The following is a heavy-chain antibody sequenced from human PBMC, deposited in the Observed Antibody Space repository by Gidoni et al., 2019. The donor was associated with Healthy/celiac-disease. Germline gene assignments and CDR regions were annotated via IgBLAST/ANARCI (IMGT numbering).Heavy chain of an antibody. Sequence: QVQLVQSGAEVKKPGASVTVSCKASGYTFTGYYMHWVRQAPGQGLEWMGRINPNSGGKNYAQKFQGRVTMTRETSISTAYMELSRLRSDDTAVYYCARVAEQQLLILFDYWGQGTLVNVSS. CDR2: INPNSGGK. V-gene: IGHV1-2*06. J-gene: IGHJ4*02. D-gene: IGHD6-13*01. CDR1: GYTFTGYY. CDR3: ARVAEQQLLILFDY.